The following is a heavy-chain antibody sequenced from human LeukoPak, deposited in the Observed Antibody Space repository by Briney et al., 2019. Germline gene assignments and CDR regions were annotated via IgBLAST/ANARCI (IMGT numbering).Heavy chain of an antibody. Sequence: GGSLRLSCAASGFTFSGSAMHWVRQASGKGLGWVGRIESKTDGGTTDYAAPVKGRFTISRDDSTNTLYLQMNSLKSEDTAVYYCTTYGSGRKFDYWGQGILVTVSS. CDR3: TTYGSGRKFDY. J-gene: IGHJ4*02. CDR1: GFTFSGSA. CDR2: IESKTDGGTT. V-gene: IGHV3-15*04. D-gene: IGHD3-10*01.